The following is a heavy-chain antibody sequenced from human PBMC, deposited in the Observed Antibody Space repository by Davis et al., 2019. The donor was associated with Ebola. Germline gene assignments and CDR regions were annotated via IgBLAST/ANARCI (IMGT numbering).Heavy chain of an antibody. CDR2: INPHNGNT. D-gene: IGHD1-1*01. V-gene: IGHV1-18*04. CDR1: GYTFTHYG. CDR3: ARAQFPTTSDH. Sequence: ASVKVSCKASGYTFTHYGITWVRQAPGQGLEWMGWINPHNGNTNYAQNVQGRVTMTTDTSTSTAHMEVVSLKSDDTAVYYCARAQFPTTSDHWGQGTLVTVSS. J-gene: IGHJ4*02.